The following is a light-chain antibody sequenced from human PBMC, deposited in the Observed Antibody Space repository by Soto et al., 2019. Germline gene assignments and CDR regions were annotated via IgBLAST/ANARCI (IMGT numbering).Light chain of an antibody. CDR1: PSVDNW. CDR2: KAS. CDR3: QHYSGYSPWT. V-gene: IGKV1-5*03. J-gene: IGKJ1*01. Sequence: DIQMTQSPTTLSASVGDSVTITCRASPSVDNWLAWFQQKPWKAPNVLVSKASNLASGVPSRFSGSGSGTEFTLTISSLQPDDFAAYYCQHYSGYSPWTFGQGTRVEIK.